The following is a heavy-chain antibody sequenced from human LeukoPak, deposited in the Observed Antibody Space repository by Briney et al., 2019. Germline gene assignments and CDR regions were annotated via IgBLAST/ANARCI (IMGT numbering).Heavy chain of an antibody. Sequence: PSETLSLTCTVSGASIIGCSFFWSWIRQPAGREPEWIGRVHPTGSTNYNPSLSNRVIVSLDTSNNQFSLRLMSVTAADSAVYYCVRGASVFDYWGQGAPVTVSS. V-gene: IGHV4-61*02. CDR1: GASIIGCSFF. CDR2: VHPTGST. CDR3: VRGASVFDY. J-gene: IGHJ4*02.